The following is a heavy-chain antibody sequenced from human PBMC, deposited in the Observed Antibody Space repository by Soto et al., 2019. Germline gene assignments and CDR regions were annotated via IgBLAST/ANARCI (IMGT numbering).Heavy chain of an antibody. CDR1: GFTFDDYA. V-gene: IGHV3-9*01. CDR2: INWSSGRI. D-gene: IGHD6-13*01. J-gene: IGHJ6*02. Sequence: EVQLVESGGGLVQPGRSLTLSCVTSGFTFDDYAMHWVRQAPGRGLEWVSSINWSSGRIAYADSVKGRFTISRDNAKNSLYLQMNSLRSEDTALYYCARDIGSAAAGGYFYGLDVWGQGTTVTVSS. CDR3: ARDIGSAAAGGYFYGLDV.